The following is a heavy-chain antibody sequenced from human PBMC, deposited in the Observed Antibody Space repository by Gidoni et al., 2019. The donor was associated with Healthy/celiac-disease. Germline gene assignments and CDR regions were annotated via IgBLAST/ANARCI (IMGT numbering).Heavy chain of an antibody. CDR3: ARDQGPIYGMDV. CDR2: IYSGGST. J-gene: IGHJ6*02. Sequence: EVQLMESGGGLIQPGGSLRLTCAASGFTVSSNYMSWVRQAPGRGLEWVSVIYSGGSTYYADSVKGRFTISRDNSKNTLYLQMNSRRAEDTAVYYCARDQGPIYGMDVWGQGTTVTVSS. V-gene: IGHV3-53*01. CDR1: GFTVSSNY.